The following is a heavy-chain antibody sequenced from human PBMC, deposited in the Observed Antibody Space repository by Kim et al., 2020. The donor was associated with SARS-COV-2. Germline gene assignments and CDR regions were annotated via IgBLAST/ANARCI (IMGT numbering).Heavy chain of an antibody. CDR1: GYTFTSYG. D-gene: IGHD5-12*01. J-gene: IGHJ4*02. CDR3: ARDLGSKWLPRHFDY. CDR2: ISAYNGNT. V-gene: IGHV1-18*01. Sequence: ASVKVSCKASGYTFTSYGISWVRQAPGQGLEWMGWISAYNGNTNYAQKLQGRVTMTTDTSTSTAYMELRSLRSDDTAVYYCARDLGSKWLPRHFDYWGQGTLVTVSS.